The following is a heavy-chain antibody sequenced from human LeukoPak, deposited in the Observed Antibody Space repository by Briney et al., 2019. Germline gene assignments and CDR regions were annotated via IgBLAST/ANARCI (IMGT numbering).Heavy chain of an antibody. CDR1: GCTFNTYS. Sequence: PGGALTLSCAVSGCTFNTYSMNWVRQAPGKGLEGVSYMRSSSSSICEADSVKGRFTISRNNAENSLYMQMTSLRAEDTAVYYCASRFCSGGSCHYFDQRGQETLITVSS. CDR2: MRSSSSSI. J-gene: IGHJ4*02. V-gene: IGHV3-48*01. D-gene: IGHD2-15*01. CDR3: ASRFCSGGSCHYFDQ.